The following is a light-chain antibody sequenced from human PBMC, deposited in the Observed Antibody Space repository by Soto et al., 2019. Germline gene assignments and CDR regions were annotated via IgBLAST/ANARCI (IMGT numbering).Light chain of an antibody. V-gene: IGLV6-57*01. CDR3: QSYDSSNQV. CDR1: SGSIASNY. J-gene: IGLJ2*01. CDR2: EDN. Sequence: NFMLTQPHSVSESXGXTVTISCTRSSGSIASNYVQWYQQRPGSSPTTVIYEDNQRPSGVPDRFSGSIDSSSNSASLTISGLKTEDEADYYCQSYDSSNQVFGGGTKLTVL.